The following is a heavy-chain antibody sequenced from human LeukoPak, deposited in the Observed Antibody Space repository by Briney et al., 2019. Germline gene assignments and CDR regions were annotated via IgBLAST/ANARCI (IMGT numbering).Heavy chain of an antibody. D-gene: IGHD6-13*01. V-gene: IGHV3-30*02. Sequence: GGSLRLSCAASAFTFSNSGMHWVRQAPGKGLEWVAFIRFDGSSKFYTDSVKGRFTISRDNSKNTLNLQMNGLRAEDTAVYYCAKEGDSSFIDYWGQGTLVTVSS. CDR1: AFTFSNSG. J-gene: IGHJ4*02. CDR3: AKEGDSSFIDY. CDR2: IRFDGSSK.